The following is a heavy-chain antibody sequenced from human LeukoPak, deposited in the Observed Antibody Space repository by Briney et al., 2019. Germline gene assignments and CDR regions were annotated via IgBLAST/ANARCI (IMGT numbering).Heavy chain of an antibody. V-gene: IGHV3-48*01. CDR3: ARVFSTAGTVYFDY. D-gene: IGHD6-13*01. Sequence: GGSLRLSCAASGFSFRNYAMSWVRQVPGKGLDWLSSISSSGNTKYYADSVKGRFTISRDSAKNSLYLQMNSLRAEDTAVYYCARVFSTAGTVYFDYWGQGTLVTVSS. CDR1: GFSFRNYA. CDR2: ISSSGNTK. J-gene: IGHJ4*02.